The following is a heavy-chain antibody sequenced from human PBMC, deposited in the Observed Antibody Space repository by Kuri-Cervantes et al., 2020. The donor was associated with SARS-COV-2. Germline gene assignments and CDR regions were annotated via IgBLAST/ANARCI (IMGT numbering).Heavy chain of an antibody. CDR1: GYTFTSYD. J-gene: IGHJ3*02. V-gene: IGHV1-8*03. CDR3: ARGDLGVTIFGVGAFDI. CDR2: MNPNSGNT. Sequence: ASVKVSCKASGYTFTSYDINWVRQATGQGLGWMGWMNPNSGNTGYAQKFQGRVTITRNTSISTAYMELSSLRSEDTTVYYCARGDLGVTIFGVGAFDIWGQGTMVTVSS. D-gene: IGHD3-3*01.